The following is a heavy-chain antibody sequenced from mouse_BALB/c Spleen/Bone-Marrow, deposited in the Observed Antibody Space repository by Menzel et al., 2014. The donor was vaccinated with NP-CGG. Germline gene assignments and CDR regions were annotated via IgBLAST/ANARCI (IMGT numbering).Heavy chain of an antibody. Sequence: VMLVESGPGLVAPSQSLSIPCTVSGFSLTSYGVHWVRQPPGKGLEWLGVILSGGSTNYNSALISRLSISKDNSKSQVFLKMNSLQTDDTAMYYCARDGVYGSHYYAMDYRGQGTSVTVSS. CDR2: ILSGGST. CDR3: ARDGVYGSHYYAMDY. D-gene: IGHD1-1*02. J-gene: IGHJ4*01. V-gene: IGHV2-9*02. CDR1: GFSLTSYG.